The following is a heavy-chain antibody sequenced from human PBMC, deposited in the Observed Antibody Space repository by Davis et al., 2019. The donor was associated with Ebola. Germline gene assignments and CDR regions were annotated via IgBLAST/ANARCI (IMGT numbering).Heavy chain of an antibody. CDR3: ARHYSSGWDYFDY. Sequence: MPSETLSPTCTVPGGSISSRTYYWGWIRQPPGKGLEWIGSIYYSGSTYYNPSLKSRVTISVDTSKNQFSLKLSSVTAADTAVYYCARHYSSGWDYFDYWGQGTLVTVSS. J-gene: IGHJ4*02. D-gene: IGHD6-19*01. V-gene: IGHV4-39*01. CDR1: GGSISSRTYY. CDR2: IYYSGST.